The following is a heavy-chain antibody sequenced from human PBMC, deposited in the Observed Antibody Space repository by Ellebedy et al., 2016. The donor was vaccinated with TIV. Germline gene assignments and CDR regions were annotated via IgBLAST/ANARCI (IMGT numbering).Heavy chain of an antibody. Sequence: AASVKVSCKSSGDMFSGYALSWVRQAPGQGLEWMGGIIALFGRLNYAQKFQDRVTITADESTGTAYMELTSLRSEDTAVYYCARNSFVAVGVTGYYYGMDVWGQGTTVTVSS. D-gene: IGHD6-19*01. CDR3: ARNSFVAVGVTGYYYGMDV. V-gene: IGHV1-69*13. CDR1: GDMFSGYA. J-gene: IGHJ6*02. CDR2: IIALFGRL.